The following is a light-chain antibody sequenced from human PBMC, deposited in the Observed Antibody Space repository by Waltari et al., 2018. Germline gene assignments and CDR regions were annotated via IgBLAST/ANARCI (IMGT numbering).Light chain of an antibody. CDR2: EDD. V-gene: IGLV6-57*01. J-gene: IGLJ3*02. CDR1: SGSIASNY. CDR3: QSYDSSDLWV. Sequence: NFMLTQPHSVSESPGKTVTISCTRSSGSIASNYVQWYQQRPGSSPTPVLFEDDQRPSGVPDRVSGSIDSSSNSASLTISGLKTEDEADYYCQSYDSSDLWVFGGGTRLTVL.